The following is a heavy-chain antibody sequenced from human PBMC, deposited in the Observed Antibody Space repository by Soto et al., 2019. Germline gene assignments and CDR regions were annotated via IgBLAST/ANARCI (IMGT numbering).Heavy chain of an antibody. J-gene: IGHJ5*02. D-gene: IGHD2-15*01. CDR3: AKDPEGSGLVVVAGRFDP. V-gene: IGHV3-30*18. CDR1: GFTFSSYG. CDR2: ISYDGSNK. Sequence: PGGSLRLSCAASGFTFSSYGMRWVRQAPGKGLEWVAVISYDGSNKYYADSVKGRFTISRDNSKNTLYLQMNSLRAEDTAVYYCAKDPEGSGLVVVAGRFDPWGQGTLVTVS.